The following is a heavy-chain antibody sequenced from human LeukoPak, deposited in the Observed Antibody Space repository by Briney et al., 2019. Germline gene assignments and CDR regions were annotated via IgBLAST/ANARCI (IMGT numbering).Heavy chain of an antibody. J-gene: IGHJ4*02. D-gene: IGHD3-10*01. V-gene: IGHV1-18*01. CDR1: GYTFTSYG. Sequence: GASVKVSCKASGYTFTSYGISWVRQAPGQGLEWMGWISAYNGNTNYAQKLQGGVTMTTDTSTSTAYMELRSLRSDDTAVYYCARDRGEWFGESQGLDYWGQGTLVTVSS. CDR2: ISAYNGNT. CDR3: ARDRGEWFGESQGLDY.